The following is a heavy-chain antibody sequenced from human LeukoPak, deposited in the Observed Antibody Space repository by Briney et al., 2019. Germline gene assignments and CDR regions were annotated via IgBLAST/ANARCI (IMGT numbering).Heavy chain of an antibody. V-gene: IGHV4-59*01. CDR1: GGSISSYY. J-gene: IGHJ3*02. CDR3: AREGGRQGYSSGWYEAFDI. Sequence: SETLSLTCTVSGGSISSYYWSWIRQPPGKGLEWIGYIYYSGSTNYNPSLTSRVTISVDTSKNQFSLKLSSVTAADTAVYYCAREGGRQGYSSGWYEAFDIWGQGTMVTVSS. D-gene: IGHD6-19*01. CDR2: IYYSGST.